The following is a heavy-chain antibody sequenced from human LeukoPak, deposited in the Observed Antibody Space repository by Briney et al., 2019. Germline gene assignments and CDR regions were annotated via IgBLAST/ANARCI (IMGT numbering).Heavy chain of an antibody. CDR2: IYTSGST. CDR3: ARSIASYYYDSSGYYPKNYYYGMDV. V-gene: IGHV4-61*02. Sequence: SQTQSLTCTVSGGSISSGSYYWSWIRQPAGKGLEWIGRIYTSGSTNYNPSLKSRVTISVDTSKNQFSLKLSSVTAADTAVYYCARSIASYYYDSSGYYPKNYYYGMDVWGQGTTVTVSS. J-gene: IGHJ6*02. D-gene: IGHD3-22*01. CDR1: GGSISSGSYY.